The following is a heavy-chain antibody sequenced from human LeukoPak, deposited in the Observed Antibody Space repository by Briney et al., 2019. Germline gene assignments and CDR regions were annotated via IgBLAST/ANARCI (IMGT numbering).Heavy chain of an antibody. D-gene: IGHD2-2*01. CDR1: GGTFSSYA. J-gene: IGHJ4*02. CDR3: ASLDCSNTSCYDY. V-gene: IGHV1-69*06. Sequence: SVKVSCKSSGGTFSSYAISWVRQAPGQGLEWMGGIISIFDTANYAQKFQGRVTITADKSTSTAYMELSSLRSEDTAVYYCASLDCSNTSCYDYWGQGTLVTVSS. CDR2: IISIFDTA.